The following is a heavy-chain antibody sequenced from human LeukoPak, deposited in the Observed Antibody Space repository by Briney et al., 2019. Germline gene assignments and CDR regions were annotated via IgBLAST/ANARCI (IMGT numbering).Heavy chain of an antibody. V-gene: IGHV1-18*01. D-gene: IGHD6-13*01. CDR3: ALTPLAAAGPAFDI. J-gene: IGHJ3*02. Sequence: ASVKVSCKASGYTFTSYGISWVRQAPGQGLEWMGWISAYNGNTNYAQKLQGRVTMTTDTSTSTAYMELRSLRSDDTAVYYSALTPLAAAGPAFDIWGQGTMVTVSS. CDR2: ISAYNGNT. CDR1: GYTFTSYG.